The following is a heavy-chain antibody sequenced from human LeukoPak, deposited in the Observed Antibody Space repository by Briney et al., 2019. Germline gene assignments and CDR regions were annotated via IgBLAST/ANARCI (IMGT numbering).Heavy chain of an antibody. CDR3: ARDKGYYDSSTFDY. V-gene: IGHV1-18*01. CDR1: GYTFTSYG. D-gene: IGHD3-22*01. Sequence: ASVKVSCKASGYTFTSYGISWVRQAPGQGLEWMGWISAYNGNTNYAQKLQGRVTMTTVTSTSTAYMELRSLRSDDTAVYYCARDKGYYDSSTFDYWGQGTLVTVSS. J-gene: IGHJ4*02. CDR2: ISAYNGNT.